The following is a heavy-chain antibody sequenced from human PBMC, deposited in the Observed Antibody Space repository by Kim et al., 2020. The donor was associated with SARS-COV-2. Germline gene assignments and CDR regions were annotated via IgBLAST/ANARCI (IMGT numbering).Heavy chain of an antibody. D-gene: IGHD3-3*01. CDR2: INSDGSST. CDR3: ARDLDLSANYYYYGMDV. CDR1: GFTFRSYW. V-gene: IGHV3-74*01. J-gene: IGHJ6*02. Sequence: GGSLRLSCAASGFTFRSYWMHWVRQAPGKGLVWVSRINSDGSSTTYADSVQGRFSISRDNAQNTLFLQMYSLRAEDTGVYLCARDLDLSANYYYYGMDVWGQGTTVTVSS.